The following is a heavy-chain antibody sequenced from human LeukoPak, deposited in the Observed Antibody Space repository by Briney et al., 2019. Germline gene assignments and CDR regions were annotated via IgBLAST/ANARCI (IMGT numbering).Heavy chain of an antibody. V-gene: IGHV1-18*01. CDR1: GYTFTNYG. D-gene: IGHD4-11*01. CDR2: ISAYNGNI. Sequence: ASVKVSCKASGYTFTNYGISWVRQAPGQGLEWMGWISAYNGNINYAQKLQGRVTMTTDTSTSTAYMELRSLRSEDTAVYYCAREGSTVTTLKYWGQGALVTVSS. CDR3: AREGSTVTTLKY. J-gene: IGHJ4*02.